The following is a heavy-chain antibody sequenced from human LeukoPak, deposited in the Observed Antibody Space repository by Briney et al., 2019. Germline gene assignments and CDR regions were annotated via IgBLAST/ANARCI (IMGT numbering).Heavy chain of an antibody. CDR1: GGSISNYY. CDR3: ARDRSSSRNYYYYYMDV. J-gene: IGHJ6*03. CDR2: IYYSGST. Sequence: SETLSLTCTVSGGSISNYYWSWIRQPPGKGLEWIGYIYYSGSTNYNPSLKSRVTISVDTSKNQFSLKLSSVTAADTAVYYCARDRSSSRNYYYYYMDVWGKGTTVTVSS. D-gene: IGHD6-13*01. V-gene: IGHV4-59*01.